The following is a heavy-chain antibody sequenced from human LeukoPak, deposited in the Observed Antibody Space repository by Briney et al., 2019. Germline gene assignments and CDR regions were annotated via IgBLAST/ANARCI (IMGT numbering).Heavy chain of an antibody. CDR3: ARDVGLRLRAGGDAFDI. CDR2: IYSGGST. Sequence: GGSLRLSCAASGFTVSSNYMSWVRQAPGKGLEWVSVIYSGGSTYYADSVKGRFTISRDNSKNTLYLQTNSLRAEDTAVYYCARDVGLRLRAGGDAFDIWGQGTMVTVSS. J-gene: IGHJ3*02. D-gene: IGHD4-17*01. V-gene: IGHV3-66*02. CDR1: GFTVSSNY.